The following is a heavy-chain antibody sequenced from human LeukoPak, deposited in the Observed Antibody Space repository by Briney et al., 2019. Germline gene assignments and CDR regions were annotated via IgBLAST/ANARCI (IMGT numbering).Heavy chain of an antibody. CDR1: GFTFSTYA. Sequence: GGSLRLSCTASGFTFSTYAMTWVRQAPGKGPEWASSISGNGRTTSYSDSVRGRFTISRDNSRNTLYLQMNSLRVDDTAVYYCAKGERGEFDYWGQGTLVTVSS. V-gene: IGHV3-23*01. CDR2: ISGNGRTT. D-gene: IGHD1-1*01. CDR3: AKGERGEFDY. J-gene: IGHJ4*02.